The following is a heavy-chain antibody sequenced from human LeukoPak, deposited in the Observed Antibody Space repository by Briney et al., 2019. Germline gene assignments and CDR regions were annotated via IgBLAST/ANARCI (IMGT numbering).Heavy chain of an antibody. CDR1: GYTFTGYY. D-gene: IGHD5-12*01. J-gene: IGHJ4*02. CDR2: INPNSGGT. CDR3: ARDLGGYPYFDY. Sequence: ASVKVSCKASGYTFTGYYMHRVRQAPGQGLEWMGRINPNSGGTNYAQKFQGRVTMTRDTSISTAYMELSRLRSDDTAVYYCARDLGGYPYFDYWGQGTLVTVSS. V-gene: IGHV1-2*06.